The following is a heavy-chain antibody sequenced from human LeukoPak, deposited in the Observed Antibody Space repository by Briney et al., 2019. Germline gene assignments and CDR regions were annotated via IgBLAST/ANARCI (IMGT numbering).Heavy chain of an antibody. CDR2: ISSSSSYI. CDR1: GFTFSSYS. CDR3: ASGHYDSSGYPSGYHY. J-gene: IGHJ4*02. D-gene: IGHD3-22*01. V-gene: IGHV3-21*01. Sequence: PGGSLRLSCAASGFTFSSYSMNWVRQAPGKGLEWVSSISSSSSYIYYADSVKGRFTISRDNAKNSLYLQMNSLRAEDTAVYYCASGHYDSSGYPSGYHYWGQGTLVTVSS.